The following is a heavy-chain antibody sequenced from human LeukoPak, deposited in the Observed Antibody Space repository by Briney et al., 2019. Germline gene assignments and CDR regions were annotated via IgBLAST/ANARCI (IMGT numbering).Heavy chain of an antibody. CDR1: GYSFTSYW. CDR2: IDPSDSYT. CDR3: ARRRYCSGGSCFGDAFDI. J-gene: IGHJ3*02. V-gene: IGHV5-10-1*01. Sequence: GESLKISCKGSGYSFTSYWISWVRQMPGKGLEWMGRIDPSDSYTNYSPSFQGHVTVSADKSISTAYLQWSSLKASDTAMYYCARRRYCSGGSCFGDAFDIWGQGTMVTVSS. D-gene: IGHD2-15*01.